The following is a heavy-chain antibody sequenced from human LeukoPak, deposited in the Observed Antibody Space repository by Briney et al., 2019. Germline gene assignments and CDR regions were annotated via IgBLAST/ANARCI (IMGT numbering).Heavy chain of an antibody. J-gene: IGHJ4*02. CDR1: GFTFSDYY. CDR3: AKDLENRLENFDY. CDR2: ITNSGSI. V-gene: IGHV3-11*01. D-gene: IGHD3-3*01. Sequence: GGSLRLSCAASGFTFSDYYMSWIRQAPGKGLEWVSYITNSGSIYYADSLKGRFTISRDNSKNTLYLQMSSLRAEDTAVYYCAKDLENRLENFDYWDQGTLVTVSS.